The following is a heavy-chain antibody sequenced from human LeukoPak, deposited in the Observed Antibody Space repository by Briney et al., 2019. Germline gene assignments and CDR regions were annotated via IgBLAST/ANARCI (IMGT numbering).Heavy chain of an antibody. CDR2: ISSSSSYI. V-gene: IGHV3-21*01. CDR3: ARDRPYYYDSSGYYRGGMDV. Sequence: GGSLRLSCAASGFTFSSYSMNWVRQAPGKGLEWVSSISSSSSYIYYADSVKGRFTISRDNAKNSLYLQMNSLRAEDTAVYYCARDRPYYYDSSGYYRGGMDVWGQGTLVTVSS. CDR1: GFTFSSYS. D-gene: IGHD3-22*01. J-gene: IGHJ4*02.